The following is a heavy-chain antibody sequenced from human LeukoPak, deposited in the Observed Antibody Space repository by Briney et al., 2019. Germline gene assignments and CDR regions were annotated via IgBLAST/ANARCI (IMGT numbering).Heavy chain of an antibody. CDR1: GFTFSTYA. CDR2: IGYDGVKT. D-gene: IGHD4-17*01. V-gene: IGHV3-23*01. CDR3: GKTVTMDS. J-gene: IGHJ4*02. Sequence: PGGSLRLSCAASGFTFSTYAMSWVRQAPGKGLEWVSTIGYDGVKTYYADSVRGRFTISRDNSKNTLFLQMNRLRAEDTAVYCCGKTVTMDSWGQGTLVTVSS.